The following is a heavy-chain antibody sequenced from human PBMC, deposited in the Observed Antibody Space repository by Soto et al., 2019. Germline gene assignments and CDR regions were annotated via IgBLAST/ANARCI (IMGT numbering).Heavy chain of an antibody. D-gene: IGHD3-9*01. CDR1: GGSIDAFY. CDR2: ISLTGST. J-gene: IGHJ4*02. V-gene: IGHV4-59*13. CDR3: ARGWDDRVTGVGLSFDY. Sequence: SETLSLTCTASGGSIDAFYWNWIRQAPDKGLEWIAYISLTGSTYYSPSLRCRCTMSVDTATKQFFLRLKSDTAAYTAVYYCARGWDDRVTGVGLSFDYWGRGTPVTVSS.